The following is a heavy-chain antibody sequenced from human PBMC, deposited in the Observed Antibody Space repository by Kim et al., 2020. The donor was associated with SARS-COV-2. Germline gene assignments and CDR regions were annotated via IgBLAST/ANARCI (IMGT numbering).Heavy chain of an antibody. V-gene: IGHV1-69*01. Sequence: NYARKFQGRVPITADESTSTAYMELSSLRSEDTAVYYCARELGAAAGDDPWGQGTLVTVSS. D-gene: IGHD6-13*01. J-gene: IGHJ5*02. CDR3: ARELGAAAGDDP.